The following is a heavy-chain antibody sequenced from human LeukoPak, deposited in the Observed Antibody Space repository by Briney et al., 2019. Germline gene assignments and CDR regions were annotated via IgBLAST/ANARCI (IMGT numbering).Heavy chain of an antibody. CDR1: GFTFSGYG. J-gene: IGHJ4*02. CDR3: ARGLYSSGWYYFDY. V-gene: IGHV3-33*01. D-gene: IGHD6-19*01. CDR2: IWYDGSKK. Sequence: GGSLRLSCAASGFTFSGYGIHWVRQVPGKGLEWVAVIWYDGSKKYYADSVKGRFTISRDNSKNPVYLQMNSLRAEDTAVYYCARGLYSSGWYYFDYWGQGTLVTVSS.